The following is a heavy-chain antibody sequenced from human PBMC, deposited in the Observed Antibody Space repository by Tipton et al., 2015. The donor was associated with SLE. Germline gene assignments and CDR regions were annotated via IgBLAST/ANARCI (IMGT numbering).Heavy chain of an antibody. Sequence: QSGAEVKKPGSSVKVSCKASGGTFSSYAISWVRQAPGQGLEWMGGIIPIFGTTNYAQRFQGRVTITTDESTSTAYMELSSLRSEDTAVYYCVRGWSEVGATPSPYGYWGQGTLVTVSS. CDR1: GGTFSSYA. CDR3: VRGWSEVGATPSPYGY. CDR2: IIPIFGTT. V-gene: IGHV1-69*05. D-gene: IGHD1-26*01. J-gene: IGHJ4*02.